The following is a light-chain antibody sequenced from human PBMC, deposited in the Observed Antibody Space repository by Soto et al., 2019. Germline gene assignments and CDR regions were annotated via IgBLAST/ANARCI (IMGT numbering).Light chain of an antibody. CDR1: QDISNY. V-gene: IGKV1-33*01. Sequence: DIQMTQSPSSLSASVGDRVTITCQASQDISNYLNWYQQKPGKAPKLLIYDASNLEIGVPSRFSGSGSGTDFSFTISSLPPEDIGIYYCHKYGNIPITFGQGTRLEIK. CDR2: DAS. J-gene: IGKJ5*01. CDR3: HKYGNIPIT.